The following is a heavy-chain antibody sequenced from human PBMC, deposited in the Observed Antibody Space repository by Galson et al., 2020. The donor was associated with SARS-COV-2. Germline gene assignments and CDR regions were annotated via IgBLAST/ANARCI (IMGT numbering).Heavy chain of an antibody. D-gene: IGHD3-10*01. CDR2: ISWNSGSI. CDR3: AKGFPDSYGSGSSQFDP. J-gene: IGHJ5*02. V-gene: IGHV3-9*01. Sequence: SLKISCAASGFTFDDYAMHWVRQAPGKGLEWVSGISWNSGSIGYADSVKGRFTISRDNAKNSLYLQMNSLRAEDTALYYCAKGFPDSYGSGSSQFDPWGQGTLVTVSS. CDR1: GFTFDDYA.